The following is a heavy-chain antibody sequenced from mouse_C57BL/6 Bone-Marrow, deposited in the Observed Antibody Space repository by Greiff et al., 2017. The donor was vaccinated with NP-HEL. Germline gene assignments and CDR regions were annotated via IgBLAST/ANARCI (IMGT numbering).Heavy chain of an antibody. V-gene: IGHV5-6*01. CDR2: ISSGGSYT. J-gene: IGHJ3*01. CDR1: GFTFSSYG. CDR3: ARVSQLGWFAY. D-gene: IGHD2-12*01. Sequence: EVKLMESGGDLVKPGGSLKLSCAASGFTFSSYGMSWVRQTPDKRLEWVATISSGGSYTYYPDSVKGRFTISRDNAKNTLYLQMSSLKSEDTAMYYCARVSQLGWFAYWGQGTLVTVSA.